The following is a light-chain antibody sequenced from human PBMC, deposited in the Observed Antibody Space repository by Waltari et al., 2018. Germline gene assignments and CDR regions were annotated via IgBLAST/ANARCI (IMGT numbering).Light chain of an antibody. CDR3: LQYLHTPRT. J-gene: IGKJ1*01. CDR1: QSLLYTSNNKNY. Sequence: DVVMTQSPDSLAVFLGERATINCKSSQSLLYTSNNKNYLAWYQQKPGQPPKILIYWASIRESGVPDRFSGSGSGTDFTLTISGLQAEDVASYFCLQYLHTPRTFGQGTKVEIK. V-gene: IGKV4-1*01. CDR2: WAS.